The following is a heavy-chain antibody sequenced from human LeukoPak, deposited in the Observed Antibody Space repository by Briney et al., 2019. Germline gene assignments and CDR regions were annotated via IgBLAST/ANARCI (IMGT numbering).Heavy chain of an antibody. CDR1: GGSISSSSYY. V-gene: IGHV4-39*07. CDR2: IYFSGNT. CDR3: ERGRRGGEDDPAFDF. J-gene: IGHJ4*02. D-gene: IGHD5-24*01. Sequence: PSETRSLTCTVAGGSISSSSYYWGWIRQPPGKRLECIGNIYFSGNTYYKRNLKARVTITQDESKDQFSLRLTSVTAGDTAGYYRERGRRGGEDDPAFDFWGQGPLVTVSS.